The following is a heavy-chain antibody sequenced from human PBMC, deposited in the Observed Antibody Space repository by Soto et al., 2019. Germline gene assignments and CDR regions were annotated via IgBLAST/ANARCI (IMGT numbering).Heavy chain of an antibody. CDR3: AKFKGGIAARKYYYYYGMDV. D-gene: IGHD6-6*01. Sequence: PGGSLRLSCAASGFTFGSYAMSWVRQAPGKGLEWVSAISGSGGSTYYADSVKGRFTISRDNSKNTLYLQMNSLRAEDTAVYYCAKFKGGIAARKYYYYYGMDVWGQGTTVTVSS. CDR2: ISGSGGST. J-gene: IGHJ6*02. V-gene: IGHV3-23*01. CDR1: GFTFGSYA.